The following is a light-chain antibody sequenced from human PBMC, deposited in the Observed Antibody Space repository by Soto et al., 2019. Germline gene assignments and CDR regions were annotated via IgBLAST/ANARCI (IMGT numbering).Light chain of an antibody. Sequence: EIVLTQSPGTLSLSPGERATLSCRASQSVSSSYLAWYQQIPGQAPRLLIFGASSRATGIPDRFSGSGSGTDFTLTISRLEPEDFAVYYCQQYQSLTFGGGTKVEIK. V-gene: IGKV3-20*01. CDR1: QSVSSSY. J-gene: IGKJ4*01. CDR2: GAS. CDR3: QQYQSLT.